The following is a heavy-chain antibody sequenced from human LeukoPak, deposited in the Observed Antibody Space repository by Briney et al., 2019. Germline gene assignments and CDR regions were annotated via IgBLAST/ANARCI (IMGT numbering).Heavy chain of an antibody. V-gene: IGHV3-53*01. CDR2: IYSGGGST. D-gene: IGHD5-24*01. CDR1: GFTVSSSY. J-gene: IGHJ4*02. Sequence: GGSLRLSCAASGFTVSSSYMSWVRQAPGKGLEWVSVIYSGGGSTYYADFVKGRFTVSRDNSKNTLYFQMNGLRAEDTAIYYCARGPYGHNYFDYWGQGTLVTVSS. CDR3: ARGPYGHNYFDY.